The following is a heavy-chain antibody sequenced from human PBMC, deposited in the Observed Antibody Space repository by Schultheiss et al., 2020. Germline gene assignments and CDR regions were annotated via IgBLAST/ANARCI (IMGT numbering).Heavy chain of an antibody. CDR1: GFTFSSYG. CDR3: AKDFGYCSGGSCYLYNWFDP. D-gene: IGHD2-15*01. Sequence: GESLKISCAASGFTFSSYGMHWVRQAPGKGLEWVAVISYDGSNKYYADSVKGRFTISRDNSKNTLYLQMNSLRAEDTAVYYCAKDFGYCSGGSCYLYNWFDPWGQGTLVTVSS. CDR2: ISYDGSNK. V-gene: IGHV3-30*18. J-gene: IGHJ5*02.